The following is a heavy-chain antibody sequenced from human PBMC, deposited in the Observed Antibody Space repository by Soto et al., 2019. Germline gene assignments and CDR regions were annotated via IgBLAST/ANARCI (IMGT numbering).Heavy chain of an antibody. CDR2: IYYSGST. V-gene: IGHV4-31*03. J-gene: IGHJ4*02. Sequence: QVQLQESGPGQVKPSQTLSLTCTVSCGSISSGGYYWSWIRQHPGKGLEWIGYIYYSGSTYYNPSLKSRVTISVDTSKNQFSLKLSSVTAADTAVYYCARGDGSSGSYRGYRWGQGTLVTVSS. CDR1: CGSISSGGYY. D-gene: IGHD3-10*01. CDR3: ARGDGSSGSYRGYR.